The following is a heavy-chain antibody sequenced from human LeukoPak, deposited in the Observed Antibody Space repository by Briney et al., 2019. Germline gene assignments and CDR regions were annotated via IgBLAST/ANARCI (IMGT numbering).Heavy chain of an antibody. V-gene: IGHV4-34*01. D-gene: IGHD3-10*01. Sequence: SETLSLTCAVYGGSFGGYYWSWIRQPPGKGLEWIGEIDHSGSTNYNPSLKSRVTISVDTSKNQFSLKLSSVTAADTAVYYCARFGSTYMDVRGKGTTVTVSS. CDR2: IDHSGST. CDR1: GGSFGGYY. CDR3: ARFGSTYMDV. J-gene: IGHJ6*03.